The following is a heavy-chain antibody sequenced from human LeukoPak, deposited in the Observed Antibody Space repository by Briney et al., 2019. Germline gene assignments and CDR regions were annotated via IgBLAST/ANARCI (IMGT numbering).Heavy chain of an antibody. CDR1: GYTFTGYY. Sequence: GASVKVSCKASGYTFTGYYMHWVRQAPGQGLEWMGRINPNSGGTNYAQKFQGRVTMTRDTSISTAYMELSRLRSDDTAVYYCAGMYYDSSGYYPRWGQGTLVTVSS. CDR3: AGMYYDSSGYYPR. J-gene: IGHJ4*02. V-gene: IGHV1-2*06. CDR2: INPNSGGT. D-gene: IGHD3-22*01.